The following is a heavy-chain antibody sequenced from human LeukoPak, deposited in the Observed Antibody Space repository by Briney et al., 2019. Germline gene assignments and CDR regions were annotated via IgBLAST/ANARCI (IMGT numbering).Heavy chain of an antibody. CDR3: VSQFSSRWGY. CDR1: GFTFSSYW. J-gene: IGHJ4*02. V-gene: IGHV3-7*05. CDR2: IKQDGSEK. D-gene: IGHD6-13*01. Sequence: GGSLRLSCAASGFTFSSYWMSWVRQAPGKGLEWVANIKQDGSEKYYVGSVKGRFTISRDNAKNSLYLQMNSLRVEDTAVYYCVSQFSSRWGYWGQGTLVTVSS.